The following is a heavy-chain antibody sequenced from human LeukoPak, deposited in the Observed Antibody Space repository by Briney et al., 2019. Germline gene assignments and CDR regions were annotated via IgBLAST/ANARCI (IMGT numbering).Heavy chain of an antibody. J-gene: IGHJ4*02. CDR3: ARADWGSVDY. D-gene: IGHD7-27*01. CDR1: GFTFSSYS. V-gene: IGHV3-48*01. CDR2: ISSSSSTI. Sequence: GGSLRLSCAASGFTFSSYSMNWVRQAPGKGLEWVSYISSSSSTIYYADSVKGRFTISRDNAKNSLYLQMNSLRAEDTAVYYCARADWGSVDYWGQGTLVTVSS.